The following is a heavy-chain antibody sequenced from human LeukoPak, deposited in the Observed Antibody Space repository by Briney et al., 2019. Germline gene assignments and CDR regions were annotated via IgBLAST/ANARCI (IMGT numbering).Heavy chain of an antibody. V-gene: IGHV3-74*01. CDR2: IDSDGSTT. CDR3: ATSDHGSGSYYMRGELGY. Sequence: PGGSLRLSCAASGFTFSSHWMHWVRQVPGEGLVWDSSIDSDGSTTNYADSVKGRCTISRDNAKNTLYLQMNGLSAEDTAVYYCATSDHGSGSYYMRGELGYWGQGTLVTVSS. D-gene: IGHD3-10*01. CDR1: GFTFSSHW. J-gene: IGHJ4*02.